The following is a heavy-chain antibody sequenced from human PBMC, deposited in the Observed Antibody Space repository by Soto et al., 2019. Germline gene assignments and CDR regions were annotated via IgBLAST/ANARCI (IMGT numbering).Heavy chain of an antibody. D-gene: IGHD2-2*02. V-gene: IGHV3-49*03. J-gene: IGHJ6*02. CDR1: GFTFGDYA. CDR3: ARYTYTSRYTYYGMDV. CDR2: VRSKAYGGTT. Sequence: PGGSLSLSCTTSGFTFGDYAMSWFRQAPGKGLEWVGVVRSKAYGGTTDYAASVKGRFDISRDDSKSIAYLQMNSVTTEDTAVYFCARYTYTSRYTYYGMDVWGPGTTVTVSS.